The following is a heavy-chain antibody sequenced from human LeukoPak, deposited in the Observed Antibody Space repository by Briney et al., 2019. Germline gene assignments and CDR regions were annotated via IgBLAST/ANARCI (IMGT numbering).Heavy chain of an antibody. CDR1: GGSISSSSYY. D-gene: IGHD2-2*01. CDR3: ASRYCSSTSCYGGAFDI. V-gene: IGHV4-39*01. J-gene: IGHJ3*02. Sequence: PSETLSLTCTVSGGSISSSSYYWGWIRKPPGKGLEWIGSIYYSGSTYYNPSLKSRVTISVDTSKNQFSLKLSSVTAADTAVYYCASRYCSSTSCYGGAFDIWGQGTMVTVSS. CDR2: IYYSGST.